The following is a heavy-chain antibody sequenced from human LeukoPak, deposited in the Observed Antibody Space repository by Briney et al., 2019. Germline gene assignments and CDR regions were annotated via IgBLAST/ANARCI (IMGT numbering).Heavy chain of an antibody. Sequence: ASVKVSCKASGYTFTSYYMLWVRQAPGQGLEWMGIINPSGGSTSYAQKFQGRVTMTRDTSTSTVYMELSSLRSEDTAVYYCARDLSSAYKVSPYWYFDLWGRGTLVTVSS. V-gene: IGHV1-46*01. J-gene: IGHJ2*01. CDR2: INPSGGST. CDR1: GYTFTSYY. CDR3: ARDLSSAYKVSPYWYFDL. D-gene: IGHD3-22*01.